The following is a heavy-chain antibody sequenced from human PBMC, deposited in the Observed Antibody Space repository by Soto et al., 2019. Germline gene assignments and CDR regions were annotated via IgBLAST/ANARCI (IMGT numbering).Heavy chain of an antibody. D-gene: IGHD6-19*01. J-gene: IGHJ6*02. CDR1: GFTFSSYG. Sequence: PVGSLRLSCAASGFTFSSYGMHWVRQAPGKGLEWVAVIWYDGSNKYYADSVKGRFTISRDNSKNTLYLQMNSLRAEDTAVYYCARDGRCIAVAGTDLTYYYYYGMDVWGQGTTVTVSS. CDR3: ARDGRCIAVAGTDLTYYYYYGMDV. V-gene: IGHV3-33*01. CDR2: IWYDGSNK.